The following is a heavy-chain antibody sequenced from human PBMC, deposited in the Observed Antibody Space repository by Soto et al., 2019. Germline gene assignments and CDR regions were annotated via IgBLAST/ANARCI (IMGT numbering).Heavy chain of an antibody. D-gene: IGHD3-10*01. CDR2: INSDGSST. J-gene: IGHJ4*02. V-gene: IGHV3-74*01. CDR1: GFNLRSYG. CDR3: AKALPLDYYGSGSYGPLDY. Sequence: GGSLRLSCTASGFNLRSYGMHWVRQAPGKGLVWVSRINSDGSSTSYADSVKGRFTISRDNAKNTLYLQMNSLRAEDTAVYYYAKALPLDYYGSGSYGPLDYWGQGTLVTVSS.